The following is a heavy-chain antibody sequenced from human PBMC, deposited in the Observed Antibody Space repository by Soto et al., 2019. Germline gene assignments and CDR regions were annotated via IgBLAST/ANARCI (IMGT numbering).Heavy chain of an antibody. CDR3: ARHRGDGSSWYYFDY. D-gene: IGHD6-13*01. CDR1: GGSISSSSYY. CDR2: IYYSGST. V-gene: IGHV4-39*01. Sequence: SETLSLTCTVSGGSISSSSYYWGWIRQPPGKGLEWIGSIYYSGSTYYNPSLKSRFTISLDTSKNQFSLKLSSVTAADTAVYYCARHRGDGSSWYYFDYWGQGTLVTVSS. J-gene: IGHJ4*02.